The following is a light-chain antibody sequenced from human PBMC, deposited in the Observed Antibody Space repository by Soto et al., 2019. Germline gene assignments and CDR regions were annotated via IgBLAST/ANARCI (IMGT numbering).Light chain of an antibody. Sequence: DIQMTQSPSSLSASVGDRVTISCQASQDISKYLNWYQQHPGKAPRLLIYDASSLDAGVPSRFSGSGSGTDFTFTIDSLQPEDIATYFCQQFDTLPPAFGQGTTLEIK. V-gene: IGKV1-33*01. CDR3: QQFDTLPPA. CDR1: QDISKY. J-gene: IGKJ2*01. CDR2: DAS.